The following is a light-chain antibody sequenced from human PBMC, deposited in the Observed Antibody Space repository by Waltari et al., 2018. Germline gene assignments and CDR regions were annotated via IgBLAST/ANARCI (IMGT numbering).Light chain of an antibody. Sequence: QSALTQPASVSGSPGQSITISCTGASSDFGSYNLVSWYQQHPGKAPKVMIYEVTKPRSGFFARFSGSRSGNTPSLTISGLQPEDEADYYCCSYAGSGTLDVVFGGGTKLTVL. V-gene: IGLV2-23*02. CDR1: SSDFGSYNL. CDR2: EVT. CDR3: CSYAGSGTLDVV. J-gene: IGLJ2*01.